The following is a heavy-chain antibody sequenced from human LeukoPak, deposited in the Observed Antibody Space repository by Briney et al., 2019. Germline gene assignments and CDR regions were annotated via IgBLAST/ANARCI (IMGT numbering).Heavy chain of an antibody. Sequence: PGGSLRLSCAASGFTLSSYNMNWVRQAPGKGLEWVSSISSSSSYIYYADSVKGRFTISRDNAKNSLYLQMNSLRAEDTAVYYCARDLSPDKYSGSYFGFDYWGQGTLVTVSS. D-gene: IGHD1-26*01. CDR3: ARDLSPDKYSGSYFGFDY. CDR1: GFTLSSYN. V-gene: IGHV3-21*01. J-gene: IGHJ4*02. CDR2: ISSSSSYI.